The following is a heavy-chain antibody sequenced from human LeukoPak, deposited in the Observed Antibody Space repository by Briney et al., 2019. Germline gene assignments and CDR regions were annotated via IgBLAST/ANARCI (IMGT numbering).Heavy chain of an antibody. D-gene: IGHD6-19*01. CDR2: ISYDGSNK. CDR3: GRVAVYYFDY. J-gene: IGHJ4*02. V-gene: IGHV3-30*04. Sequence: GGSLRLSCAASGFTFSSYAMHWVRQAPGKGLEWVAVISYDGSNKYYADSVKGRFTISRDNSKNTLYMQMNSVRAEDTAVYYCGRVAVYYFDYWGQGTLVTVSS. CDR1: GFTFSSYA.